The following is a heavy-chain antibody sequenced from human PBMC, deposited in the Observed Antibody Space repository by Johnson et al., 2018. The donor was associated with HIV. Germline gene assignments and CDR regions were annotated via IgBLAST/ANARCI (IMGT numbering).Heavy chain of an antibody. V-gene: IGHV3-53*01. J-gene: IGHJ3*01. CDR1: GFTVSSNY. Sequence: EVQLVESGGGVIQPGGSLRLSCAASGFTVSSNYISWVRQAPGKGLEWVPVIYSGGSTYYADSVKGRFTISRDNSKNTLYLQMNSLRAEDTAVYYCARGSRYTYDNDDAYLLHAFDFWGQGTMVTVSS. CDR2: IYSGGST. D-gene: IGHD3-22*01. CDR3: ARGSRYTYDNDDAYLLHAFDF.